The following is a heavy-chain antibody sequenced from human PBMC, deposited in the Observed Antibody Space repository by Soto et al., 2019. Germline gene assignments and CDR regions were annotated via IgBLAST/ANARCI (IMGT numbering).Heavy chain of an antibody. CDR1: GGSISSSNW. J-gene: IGHJ5*02. V-gene: IGHV4-4*02. Sequence: SETLSLTCAVSGGSISSSNWWSWVRQPPGKGLEWIGEIYHSGSTNYNPSLKSRVTISVDKSKNQFSLKLSSVTAADTAVYYCARLCIAAAGTYGGWFDPWGQGTPVTVSS. D-gene: IGHD6-13*01. CDR3: ARLCIAAAGTYGGWFDP. CDR2: IYHSGST.